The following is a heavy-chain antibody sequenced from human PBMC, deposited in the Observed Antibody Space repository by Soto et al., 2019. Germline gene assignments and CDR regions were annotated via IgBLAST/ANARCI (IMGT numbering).Heavy chain of an antibody. J-gene: IGHJ4*02. Sequence: EVQLVESGGGLVQPGGSLRLYCAASVFSFSMYWMSWVRQAPGKGLEWVANIKEDGSQKYYVDSVKGRFTISRDNAKNSLYLQMNSLRAEDTAVYYCARHQVGYRVTDYWGQGTLVTVSS. CDR2: IKEDGSQK. CDR3: ARHQVGYRVTDY. D-gene: IGHD1-26*01. V-gene: IGHV3-7*01. CDR1: VFSFSMYW.